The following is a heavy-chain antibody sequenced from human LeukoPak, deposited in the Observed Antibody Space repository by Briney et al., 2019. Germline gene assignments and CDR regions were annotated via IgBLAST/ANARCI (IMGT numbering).Heavy chain of an antibody. D-gene: IGHD5-24*01. CDR3: AKDDRWLQFCC. CDR2: IIPSGHTT. V-gene: IGHV3-23*01. CDR1: GFTFN. Sequence: GGSLRLSWVASGFTFNCVRQAPGKGLEWVSGIIPSGHTTYYADSVRGRFTISRDNSRNTVYLQMNSLRAEDTAVYYCAKDDRWLQFCCWGQGTLVTVSS. J-gene: IGHJ4*02.